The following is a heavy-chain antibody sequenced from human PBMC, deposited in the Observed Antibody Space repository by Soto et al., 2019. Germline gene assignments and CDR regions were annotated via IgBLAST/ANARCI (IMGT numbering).Heavy chain of an antibody. CDR2: IYWDDDK. Sequence: QITLKESGPTLVKPTQTLTLTCTFSGFSLSTSGVGVGWIRQPPGKALEWLALIYWDDDKRYSPSLKSRLTITTDTSKNQVVLTMTTMDPVDTATYYCAHLNYGSGSYYPLAFDYWGQGTLVTVSS. CDR1: GFSLSTSGVG. J-gene: IGHJ4*02. V-gene: IGHV2-5*02. D-gene: IGHD3-10*01. CDR3: AHLNYGSGSYYPLAFDY.